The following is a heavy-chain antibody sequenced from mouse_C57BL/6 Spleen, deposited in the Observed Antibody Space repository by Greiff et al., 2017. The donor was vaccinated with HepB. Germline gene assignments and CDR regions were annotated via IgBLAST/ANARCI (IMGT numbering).Heavy chain of an antibody. J-gene: IGHJ2*01. CDR1: GYSITSGYY. Sequence: EVKLQESGPGLVKPSQSLSLTCSVTGYSITSGYYWNWIRQFPGNKLEWMGYISYDGSNNYNPSLKNRISITRDTTKNQFFLKLNSVTTEDTATYYCARWGYGFDYWGQGTTLTVSS. D-gene: IGHD2-2*01. V-gene: IGHV3-6*01. CDR2: ISYDGSN. CDR3: ARWGYGFDY.